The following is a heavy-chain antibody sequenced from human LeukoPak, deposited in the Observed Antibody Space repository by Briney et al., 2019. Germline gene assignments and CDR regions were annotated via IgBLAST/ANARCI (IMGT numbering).Heavy chain of an antibody. Sequence: GASVKVSCKASGYTFTGYYMHWVRQAPGQGLEWMGWINPNSGGTNYAQKFQGRVTMTRDTSISTAYMELSRLRSDDTAVYYCARDAYYYGSGSSLFNWFDPWGQGTLVTVSS. CDR2: INPNSGGT. V-gene: IGHV1-2*02. J-gene: IGHJ5*02. CDR3: ARDAYYYGSGSSLFNWFDP. CDR1: GYTFTGYY. D-gene: IGHD3-10*01.